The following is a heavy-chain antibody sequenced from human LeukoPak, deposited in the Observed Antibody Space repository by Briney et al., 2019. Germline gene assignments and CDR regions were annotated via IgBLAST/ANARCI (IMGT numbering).Heavy chain of an antibody. Sequence: PGGSLRLSCDVSGLTFSNVWMHWVRQTPGQGLVWVCRINTAGSTVYADPVKGRFTISRDNAKIMVYLQMNSLRTEGTAVYYCASFRDNDNWGRGTMVTVSS. CDR2: INTAGST. CDR1: GLTFSNVW. V-gene: IGHV3-74*01. J-gene: IGHJ3*01. D-gene: IGHD2-21*01. CDR3: ASFRDNDN.